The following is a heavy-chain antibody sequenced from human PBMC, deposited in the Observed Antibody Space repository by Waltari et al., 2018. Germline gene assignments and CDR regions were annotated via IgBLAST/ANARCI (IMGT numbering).Heavy chain of an antibody. V-gene: IGHV3-74*01. CDR3: AKVGILAGYNYGIDV. D-gene: IGHD3-9*01. CDR1: GFTFSTYW. Sequence: DVQLVESGGGLVQPGGSLRLSCAASGFTFSTYWMHWVRQAPGKGLVWVSSVRMDGTTTDYADSVKGRFTISRDNAKNTLYLQMNSLRTEDTAVYYCAKVGILAGYNYGIDVWGQGTTVTVSS. J-gene: IGHJ6*02. CDR2: VRMDGTTT.